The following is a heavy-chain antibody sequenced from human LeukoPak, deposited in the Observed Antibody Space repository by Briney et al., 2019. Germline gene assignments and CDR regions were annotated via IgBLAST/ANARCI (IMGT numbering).Heavy chain of an antibody. CDR1: GFSFSTYA. CDR3: AELGITMIGGV. J-gene: IGHJ6*04. Sequence: GGSLRLSCAASGFSFSTYAMHWVRQAPGKGLEWVSYISSSGSTIYYADSVKGRFTISRDNAKNSLYLQMNSLRAEDTAVYYCAELGITMIGGVWGKGTTVTISS. CDR2: ISSSGSTI. V-gene: IGHV3-48*03. D-gene: IGHD3-10*02.